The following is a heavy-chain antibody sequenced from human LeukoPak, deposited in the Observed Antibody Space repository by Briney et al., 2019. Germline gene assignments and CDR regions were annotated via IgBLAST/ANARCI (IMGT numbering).Heavy chain of an antibody. J-gene: IGHJ4*02. CDR1: GFTFSDYY. Sequence: GGSLRLSCAASGFTFSDYYMSWIRQAPGKGLEWVSYISSSGSTIYYADSVKGRFTISRDNSKNTLYLQMNSLRAEDTAVYYCARGDIVVVPAADWGQGTLVTVSS. D-gene: IGHD2-2*01. V-gene: IGHV3-11*04. CDR3: ARGDIVVVPAAD. CDR2: ISSSGSTI.